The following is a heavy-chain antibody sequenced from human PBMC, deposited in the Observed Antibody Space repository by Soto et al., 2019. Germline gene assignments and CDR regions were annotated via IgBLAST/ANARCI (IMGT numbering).Heavy chain of an antibody. D-gene: IGHD3-10*01. CDR3: ARHRWGPMDRDTFYFDY. CDR1: GNIIGCYC. J-gene: IGHJ4*02. CDR2: MHPGEDDT. V-gene: IGHV5-51*01. Sequence: PXEFMNMSYTCFGNIIGCYCIGLVRQTAREGLEWVAIMHPGEDDTIDSPSFQGKVTISADRSISATFLHSRSVTASDTAMYYCARHRWGPMDRDTFYFDYWGQGTLVTVSS.